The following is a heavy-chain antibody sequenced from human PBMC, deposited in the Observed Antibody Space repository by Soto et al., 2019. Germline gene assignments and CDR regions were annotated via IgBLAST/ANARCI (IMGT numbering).Heavy chain of an antibody. J-gene: IGHJ4*02. Sequence: GASGKVSSEAFWYTFTQSYMHSGRQALGQGLEWMGIINPSGGSTSYAQKFQGRVTMTRDTSTSTVYMELSSLRSEDTAVYYCARGRVLITMVPLDYWGQGTLVTVSS. CDR1: WYTFTQSY. CDR2: INPSGGST. D-gene: IGHD3-10*01. V-gene: IGHV1-46*01. CDR3: ARGRVLITMVPLDY.